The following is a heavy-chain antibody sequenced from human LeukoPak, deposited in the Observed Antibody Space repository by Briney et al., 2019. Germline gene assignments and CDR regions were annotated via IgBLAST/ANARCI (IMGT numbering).Heavy chain of an antibody. V-gene: IGHV3-23*01. J-gene: IGHJ4*02. Sequence: GGSLRLSCAASGFIFSSYAMSWVRQAPGKGLEWVSAFSGGGGRTYYAASVKGRFIISRDNSKNTLYLQMNSLRAEDTAVYYCAKKRRPAAGTDLFDSWGQGTLVTVSS. CDR2: FSGGGGRT. CDR1: GFIFSSYA. CDR3: AKKRRPAAGTDLFDS. D-gene: IGHD1/OR15-1a*01.